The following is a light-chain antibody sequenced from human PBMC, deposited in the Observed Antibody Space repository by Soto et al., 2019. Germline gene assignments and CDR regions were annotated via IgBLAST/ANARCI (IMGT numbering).Light chain of an antibody. CDR3: QQYDNLPYT. CDR2: DAS. Sequence: DIQMTQSPSSLSASVGDRVTITCQASQDISNYLNWSQQKPGKAPKLLIYDASNLETGVPSRFSGSGSGSDFTFTISSLQPEDIPTYYCQQYDNLPYTFGQGTKADIK. CDR1: QDISNY. V-gene: IGKV1-33*01. J-gene: IGKJ2*01.